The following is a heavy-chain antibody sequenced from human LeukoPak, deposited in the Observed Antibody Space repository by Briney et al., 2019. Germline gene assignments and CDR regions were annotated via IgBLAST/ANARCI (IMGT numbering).Heavy chain of an antibody. J-gene: IGHJ4*02. CDR3: AREYYYDSSGFIDY. V-gene: IGHV3-33*01. CDR1: GFTFGSYG. Sequence: QVQLVESGGGVVQPGRSLRLSCAASGFTFGSYGMHWVRQAPGKGLEWVAVIWYDGSNKYYADSVKGRFTISRDNSKNTLYLQMNSLRAEDTAVYYCAREYYYDSSGFIDYWGQGTLVTVSS. D-gene: IGHD3-22*01. CDR2: IWYDGSNK.